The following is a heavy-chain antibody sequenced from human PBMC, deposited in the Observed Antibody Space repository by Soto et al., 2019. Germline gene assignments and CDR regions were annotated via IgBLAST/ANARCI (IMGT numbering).Heavy chain of an antibody. CDR2: ISSSGDFI. CDR1: GFAFSDYY. D-gene: IGHD3-22*01. CDR3: ARDFMIAASDV. J-gene: IGHJ6*02. V-gene: IGHV3-11*01. Sequence: GSLRLSCTASGFAFSDYYMSWIRQAPGKGLEWVSYISSSGDFIYYAHSVKGRFTISRDNAKNSLFLQMNSLRAEDTAMYYCARDFMIAASDVWGQGTTVTVS.